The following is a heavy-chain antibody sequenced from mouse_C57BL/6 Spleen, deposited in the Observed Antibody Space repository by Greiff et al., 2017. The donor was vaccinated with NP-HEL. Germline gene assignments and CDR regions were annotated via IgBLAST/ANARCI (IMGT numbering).Heavy chain of an antibody. CDR1: GYTFTSYW. V-gene: IGHV1-69*01. D-gene: IGHD1-1*01. CDR2: IDPSDSYT. J-gene: IGHJ1*03. CDR3: ARGAIYYGSIRYFDV. Sequence: LQQPGAELVMPGASVKLSCKASGYTFTSYWMHWVKQRPGQGLEWIGEIDPSDSYTNYNQKFKGKSTLTVDKSSSTAYMQLSSLTSEDSAVYYCARGAIYYGSIRYFDVWGTGTTVTVSS.